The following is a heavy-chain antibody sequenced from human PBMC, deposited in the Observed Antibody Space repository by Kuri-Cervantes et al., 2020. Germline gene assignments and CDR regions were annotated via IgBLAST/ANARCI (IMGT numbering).Heavy chain of an antibody. CDR3: ARVLRTTVTTRNYYYYYGMDV. V-gene: IGHV4-30-4*01. Sequence: SETLSLTCTVSGGSISSGDYYWSWIRQPPGKGLEWIGYIYYSGSTNYNPSLKSRVTISVDTSKNQFSLKLSSVTAADTAVYYCARVLRTTVTTRNYYYYYGMDVWGQGTTVTVSS. D-gene: IGHD4-17*01. CDR1: GGSISSGDYY. J-gene: IGHJ6*02. CDR2: IYYSGST.